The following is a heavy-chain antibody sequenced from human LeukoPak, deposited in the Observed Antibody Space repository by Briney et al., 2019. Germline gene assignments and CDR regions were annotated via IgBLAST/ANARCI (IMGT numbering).Heavy chain of an antibody. D-gene: IGHD2-2*01. J-gene: IGHJ3*02. Sequence: GGSLRLSCAASGFTFRNYAMSWVRQAPGKGLEWVAAMSGSGIDTYYAGSVKGRFTITRDYSENTVYLQMNSLRAEDTAIYYCAKERSLRYCSSANCHDAFDIWGQGTKVTVSS. CDR3: AKERSLRYCSSANCHDAFDI. CDR2: MSGSGIDT. CDR1: GFTFRNYA. V-gene: IGHV3-23*01.